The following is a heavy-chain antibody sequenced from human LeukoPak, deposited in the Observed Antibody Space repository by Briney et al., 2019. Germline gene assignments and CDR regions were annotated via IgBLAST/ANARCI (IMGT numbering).Heavy chain of an antibody. CDR2: IYYSGST. V-gene: IGHV4-59*12. CDR1: GGSISSYY. CDR3: ARDGITAAAGYYYYYMDV. J-gene: IGHJ6*03. D-gene: IGHD6-13*01. Sequence: PSETLSLTCTVSGGSISSYYWSWIRQPPGKGLEWIGYIYYSGSTNYNPSLKSRVTISVDTSKNQFSLKLSSVTAADTAVYYCARDGITAAAGYYYYYMDVWGKGTTVTVSS.